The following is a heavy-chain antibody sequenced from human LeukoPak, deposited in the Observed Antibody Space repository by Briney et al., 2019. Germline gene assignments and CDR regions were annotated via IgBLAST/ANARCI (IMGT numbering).Heavy chain of an antibody. D-gene: IGHD3-22*01. CDR2: MNPNSGNT. CDR1: GYTFSDYY. V-gene: IGHV1-8*03. J-gene: IGHJ4*02. CDR3: ARLFQRNELNYYDSSGYSLGY. Sequence: ASVKVSCKTSGYTFSDYYIHWIRQAPGQGLEWVGRMNPNSGNTGYAQKFQGRITITRNTSIRTAYMELSSLRSEDTAVYYCARLFQRNELNYYDSSGYSLGYWGQGTLVTVSS.